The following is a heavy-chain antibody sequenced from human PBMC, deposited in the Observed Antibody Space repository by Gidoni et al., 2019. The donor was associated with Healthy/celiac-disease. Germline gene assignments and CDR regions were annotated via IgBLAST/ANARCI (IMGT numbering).Heavy chain of an antibody. D-gene: IGHD2-21*02. V-gene: IGHV1-69*01. Sequence: QVQLVQSGAEVTKPGSSVKVSCKASGGTFSSSAISWVRQAPGQGLEWRGGIIPIFGTANYAQKFQGRVTITADESTSTAYMELSSLRSEDTAVYYCARSDPRTAYFDYWGQGTLVTVSS. CDR2: IIPIFGTA. CDR3: ARSDPRTAYFDY. CDR1: GGTFSSSA. J-gene: IGHJ4*02.